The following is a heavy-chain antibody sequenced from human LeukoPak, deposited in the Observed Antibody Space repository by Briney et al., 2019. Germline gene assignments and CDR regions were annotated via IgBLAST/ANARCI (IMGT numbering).Heavy chain of an antibody. D-gene: IGHD3-22*01. CDR2: IYYSGST. J-gene: IGHJ4*02. CDR1: GGSISTYY. CDR3: ARARPDYYDSSGYPDY. V-gene: IGHV4-59*01. Sequence: SETLSLTCTVSGGSISTYYWSWIRQSPGKGLEWIGYIYYSGSTNYNPSLKSRVTISVDTSKNQFSLKLSSVTAADTAVYYCARARPDYYDSSGYPDYWGQGTLVTVSS.